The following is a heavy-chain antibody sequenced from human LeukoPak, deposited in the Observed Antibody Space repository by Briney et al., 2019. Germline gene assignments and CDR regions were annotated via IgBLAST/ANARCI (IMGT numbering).Heavy chain of an antibody. V-gene: IGHV3-7*01. CDR1: GFTFSSYW. CDR3: ARWWSTYYFDY. Sequence: GGSLRLSCAASGFTFSSYWMSWVRQAPGKGLEWVANIKQDGSEKYYVDSVKGRFTISRDNAKNSLYLQMNSLRDEDTAVYYCARWWSTYYFDYWGQGTLVTVSS. CDR2: IKQDGSEK. D-gene: IGHD2-8*02. J-gene: IGHJ4*02.